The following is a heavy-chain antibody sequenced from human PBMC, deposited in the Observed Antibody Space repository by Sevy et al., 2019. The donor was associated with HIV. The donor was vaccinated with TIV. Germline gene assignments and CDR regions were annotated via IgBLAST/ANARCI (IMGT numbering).Heavy chain of an antibody. J-gene: IGHJ5*02. V-gene: IGHV6-1*01. CDR3: ARGRDMFSRNTRFDP. D-gene: IGHD3-10*02. CDR2: TYYRSKWYN. Sequence: SRTLSLTCAISGDSISSNSAAWIWIRQSPSRGLEWLGRTYYRSKWYNDYAVSVKSRITINPDTSKNQFSLQLNSVTPEDTAVYYCARGRDMFSRNTRFDPWGQGTLVTVSS. CDR1: GDSISSNSAA.